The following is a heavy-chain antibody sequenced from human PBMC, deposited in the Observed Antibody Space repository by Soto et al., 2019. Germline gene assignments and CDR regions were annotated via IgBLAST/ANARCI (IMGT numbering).Heavy chain of an antibody. J-gene: IGHJ4*02. V-gene: IGHV1-69*12. D-gene: IGHD3-22*01. CDR3: ARRDYDSSGYYDLGY. CDR1: GGTFRTAA. CDR2: IMPVFRTP. Sequence: QVQLEQSGAEVKKPGSSVKVSCKASGGTFRTAAISWVRQAPGQGLEWMGGIMPVFRTPDYAQKFQGRVTITADESTNTAYMELSGLRSDDTAVYYCARRDYDSSGYYDLGYWGQGTLVTVSS.